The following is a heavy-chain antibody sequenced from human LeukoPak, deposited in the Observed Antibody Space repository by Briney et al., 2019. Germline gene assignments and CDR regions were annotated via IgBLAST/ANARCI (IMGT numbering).Heavy chain of an antibody. CDR2: INHSGST. J-gene: IGHJ4*02. CDR1: GGSFSGYY. V-gene: IGHV4-34*01. Sequence: SETLSLTCAVYGGSFSGYYWSWIRQPPGKGLEWIGEINHSGSTNYNPSLKSRVTISVDTSKNQFSLKLSSVTAADTAVYYCARGRRWGIAVAGRFDYWGQGTLVTVS. CDR3: ARGRRWGIAVAGRFDY. D-gene: IGHD6-19*01.